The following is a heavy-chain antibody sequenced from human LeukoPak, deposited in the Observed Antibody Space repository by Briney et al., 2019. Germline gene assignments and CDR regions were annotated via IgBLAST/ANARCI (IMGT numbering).Heavy chain of an antibody. CDR1: GFTFGDYA. CDR2: IRSKAYGGTT. Sequence: GGSLRLSCTASGFTFGDYAMSWVRQAPGQGLEWVGFIRSKAYGGTTEYAASVKGSFTISRDDSKAIAYLQMNSLKTGDTGVYYCSRCHASCRWAPLDLGGQGTLVTVSS. V-gene: IGHV3-49*04. J-gene: IGHJ4*02. CDR3: SRCHASCRWAPLDL. D-gene: IGHD2-15*01.